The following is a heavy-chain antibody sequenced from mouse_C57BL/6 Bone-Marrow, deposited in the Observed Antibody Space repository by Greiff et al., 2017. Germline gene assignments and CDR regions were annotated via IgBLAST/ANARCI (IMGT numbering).Heavy chain of an antibody. J-gene: IGHJ4*01. Sequence: QVQLQQSGAELARPGASVKLSCKASGYTFTSYGISWVKQRTGQGLEWIGEIYPRSGNTYYNEKFKGKATLTADKSSSTAYMELRSLTSEDSAVYFCARPYYYGSSQSCYARDYWGQGTSVTVSS. D-gene: IGHD1-1*01. CDR1: GYTFTSYG. CDR3: ARPYYYGSSQSCYARDY. CDR2: IYPRSGNT. V-gene: IGHV1-81*01.